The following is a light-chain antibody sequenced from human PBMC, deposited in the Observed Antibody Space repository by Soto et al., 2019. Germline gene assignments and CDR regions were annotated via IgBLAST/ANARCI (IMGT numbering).Light chain of an antibody. CDR3: KQSSAFPLT. CDR2: AVS. V-gene: IGKV1-12*01. J-gene: IGKJ4*01. CDR1: QGINNW. Sequence: DIQMTQSPSSLSASVGDRGAITFRASQGINNWLAWYQQKPGKAPELLIYAVSYLQSGVPSRFSGSGSGKDFNLTISSLQPEDFATYFCKQSSAFPLTFGGGTKVDIK.